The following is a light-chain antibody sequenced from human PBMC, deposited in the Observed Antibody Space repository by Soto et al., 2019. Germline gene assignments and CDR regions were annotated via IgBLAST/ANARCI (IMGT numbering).Light chain of an antibody. CDR1: SSDVGGYNF. CDR2: DVS. J-gene: IGLJ2*01. Sequence: QSALTQPASVSGSPGQSITISCTGTSSDVGGYNFVSWYQQHPGKAPKLMIYDVSNRPSVVSNRFSGSKSGNTASLTISGLQAEDESDYYCSSYTSSYTSSSALVVFGGGTKLTVL. CDR3: SSYTSSYTSSSALVV. V-gene: IGLV2-14*01.